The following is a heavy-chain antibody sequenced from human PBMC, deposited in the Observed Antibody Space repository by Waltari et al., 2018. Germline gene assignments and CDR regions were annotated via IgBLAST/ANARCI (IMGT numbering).Heavy chain of an antibody. Sequence: LLKPSETLSLTCAVYGGSFSGYYWSWIRQPPGKGLEWIGEINHSGSTNYNPSLKSRVTISVDTSKNQFSLKLSSVTAADTAVYYCARVERQLPLGCPDYWGQGTLVTVSS. CDR2: INHSGST. J-gene: IGHJ4*02. D-gene: IGHD1-1*01. CDR1: GGSFSGYY. V-gene: IGHV4-34*01. CDR3: ARVERQLPLGCPDY.